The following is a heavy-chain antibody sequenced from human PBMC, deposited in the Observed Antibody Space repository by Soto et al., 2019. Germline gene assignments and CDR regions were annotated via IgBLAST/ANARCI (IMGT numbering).Heavy chain of an antibody. CDR1: GFTFSNYI. D-gene: IGHD5-18*01. CDR2: ISYDGSNK. Sequence: QLQLVESGGGVVQPGRSLRLSCAASGFTFSNYILHWVRQAPGKGLEWVAFISYDGSNKDYADSMKGRSTISRENSKNTLYRQLSSLRPEDTAVYYCAGGDTYYAMGVWGQGTTVTVSS. J-gene: IGHJ6*02. CDR3: AGGDTYYAMGV. V-gene: IGHV3-30-3*01.